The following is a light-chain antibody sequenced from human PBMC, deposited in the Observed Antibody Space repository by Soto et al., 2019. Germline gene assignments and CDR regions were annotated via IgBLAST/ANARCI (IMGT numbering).Light chain of an antibody. CDR1: RSVGSY. CDR2: GAS. CDR3: EQHSDLIT. J-gene: IGKJ5*01. V-gene: IGKV3-11*01. Sequence: IVLTQSPATLSLSPGERATLSCRASRSVGSYLAWYQQKPGQAPRLLIYGASNRATDIPARFSGSGSGIDFILTISRLEPEDFAIYYCEQHSDLITFGQGTRLEIK.